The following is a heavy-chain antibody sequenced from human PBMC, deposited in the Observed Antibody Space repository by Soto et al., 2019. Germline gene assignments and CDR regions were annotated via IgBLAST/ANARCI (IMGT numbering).Heavy chain of an antibody. Sequence: QVQLVQSGAEVKKPGSSVKVSCKVSGGTFSNRAISWVRQAPGQGLEWMGGIIPIFGTPNYAQKFQGRVTITADESTTTAYMELSSLRSEDTAVYYCASTDFYSNFYYYGMDVWCQGTTVTVSS. V-gene: IGHV1-69*01. D-gene: IGHD3-9*01. J-gene: IGHJ6*02. CDR1: GGTFSNRA. CDR3: ASTDFYSNFYYYGMDV. CDR2: IIPIFGTP.